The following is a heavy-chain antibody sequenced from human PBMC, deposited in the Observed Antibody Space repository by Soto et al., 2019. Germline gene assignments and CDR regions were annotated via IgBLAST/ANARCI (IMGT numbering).Heavy chain of an antibody. CDR2: IYYSGST. D-gene: IGHD3-9*01. CDR3: ARQIYDILTGYFEPFDY. CDR1: GGSISSYY. V-gene: IGHV4-59*08. Sequence: QVQLQESGPGLVKPSETLSLTCTVSGGSISSYYWSWIRQPPGKGLEWIGYIYYSGSTNYNPSLKSRVTISVDTSKNQFSLKLSSVTAADTAVYYCARQIYDILTGYFEPFDYWGQGTLVTVSS. J-gene: IGHJ4*02.